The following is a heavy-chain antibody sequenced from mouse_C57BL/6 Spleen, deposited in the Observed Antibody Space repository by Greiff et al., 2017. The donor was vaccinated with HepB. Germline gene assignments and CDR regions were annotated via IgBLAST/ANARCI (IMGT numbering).Heavy chain of an antibody. CDR1: GFTFSSYG. D-gene: IGHD1-1*01. V-gene: IGHV5-6*01. CDR2: ISSGGSYT. CDR3: ARRAYYYDSSYEDY. Sequence: EVQLVESGGDLVKPGGSLKLSCAASGFTFSSYGMSWVRQTPDKRLEWVATISSGGSYTYYPDSVKGRFTISRDNAKNTLYLQMSSLKSEDTAMYYCARRAYYYDSSYEDYWGQGTTLTVSS. J-gene: IGHJ2*01.